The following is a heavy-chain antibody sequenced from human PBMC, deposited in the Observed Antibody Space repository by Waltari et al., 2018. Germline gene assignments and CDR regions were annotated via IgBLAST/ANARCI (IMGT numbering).Heavy chain of an antibody. CDR3: TRERWVPDH. CDR2: VSSRSTFI. D-gene: IGHD4-17*01. J-gene: IGHJ4*02. CDR1: GFAFSDYT. V-gene: IGHV3-21*02. Sequence: EVEVVESGGGVVKPGGSLRRSCVASGFAFSDYTMDWVRQAPGKGLEWVSSVSSRSTFIYYADSVDGRFTISRDNAKNSVYLEMNSLRAEDTAIYYCTRERWVPDHWGQGTLVTVSS.